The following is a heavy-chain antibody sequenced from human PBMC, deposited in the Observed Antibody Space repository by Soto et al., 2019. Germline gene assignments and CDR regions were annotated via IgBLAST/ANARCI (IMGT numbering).Heavy chain of an antibody. V-gene: IGHV3-48*01. CDR2: ISRTSSVI. J-gene: IGHJ4*02. D-gene: IGHD1-1*01. CDR3: VREIPGRY. Sequence: PGGSLRLSCTVSGFTSSSDNLNWVRQAPGKGLEWVSYISRTSSVIYYADSVKGRFTISRDNAKNSLYLQMNSLRVDDSAVYYCVREIPGRYWGQGTLVTVSS. CDR1: GFTSSSDN.